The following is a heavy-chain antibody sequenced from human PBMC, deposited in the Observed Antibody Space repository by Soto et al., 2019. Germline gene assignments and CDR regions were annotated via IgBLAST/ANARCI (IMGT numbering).Heavy chain of an antibody. Sequence: EVQLLESGGGLVQPGGSLRLSCAASGFTFSTCAMSWVRQAPGKGLEWVSGVSAGGSSTYCAGSVKGRFTISRDNSNNTLYLQMNSLRAEDAAVYYCAKGGDSTTYVGVAGEFDYWGQGTLVTGSS. V-gene: IGHV3-23*01. CDR3: AKGGDSTTYVGVAGEFDY. J-gene: IGHJ4*02. CDR1: GFTFSTCA. CDR2: VSAGGSST. D-gene: IGHD6-19*01.